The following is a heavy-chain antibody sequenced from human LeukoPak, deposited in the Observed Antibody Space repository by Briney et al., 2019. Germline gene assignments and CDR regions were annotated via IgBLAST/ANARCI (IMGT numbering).Heavy chain of an antibody. CDR3: ARGRYVLLSGYDY. CDR1: GYTFTGYY. CDR2: INPNSGDT. D-gene: IGHD3-22*01. J-gene: IGHJ4*02. Sequence: ASVKVSCKASGYTFTGYYMHWVRQAPGQGLEWMGWINPNSGDTNYAQKFQGRVTMTRDTSISTAYMELSRLTSDDTAVYYCARGRYVLLSGYDYWGQGAMVTVSS. V-gene: IGHV1-2*02.